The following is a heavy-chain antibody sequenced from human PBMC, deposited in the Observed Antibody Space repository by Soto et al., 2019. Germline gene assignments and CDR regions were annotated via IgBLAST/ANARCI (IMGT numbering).Heavy chain of an antibody. Sequence: QLQLQESGPRLVKPSETLSLTCTVSGGSISSSSYYWGWIRQPPGKGLEWIGSIYYSGSTYYNPSLKSQSTISVVTSTTQFSSNFSSVTAADSAVYFSAAYGGGTVLLAYRGQGTAITVSS. CDR1: GGSISSSSYY. CDR3: AAYGGGTVLLAY. CDR2: IYYSGST. D-gene: IGHD1-26*01. J-gene: IGHJ4*02. V-gene: IGHV4-39*01.